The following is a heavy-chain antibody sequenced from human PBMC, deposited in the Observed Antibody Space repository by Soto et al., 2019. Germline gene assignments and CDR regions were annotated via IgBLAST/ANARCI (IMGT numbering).Heavy chain of an antibody. CDR1: GFAFSSYD. CDR2: IWYDGGNK. Sequence: QVQLVESGGGVVQPGRSLRLSCTASGFAFSSYDMHWVRQAPGKGLEWVGIIWYDGGNKYYADSVKGRFTISRDNSKNTLYLQMNSLRAEDTAVYYCARDKFLLSYWGQGTLVTVSS. V-gene: IGHV3-33*01. D-gene: IGHD2-15*01. CDR3: ARDKFLLSY. J-gene: IGHJ4*02.